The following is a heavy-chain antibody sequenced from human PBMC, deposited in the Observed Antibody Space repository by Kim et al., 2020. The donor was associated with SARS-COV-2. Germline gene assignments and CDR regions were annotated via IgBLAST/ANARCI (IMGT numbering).Heavy chain of an antibody. V-gene: IGHV3-23*01. CDR2: ISGSGTT. CDR1: GSTFSSYA. Sequence: GGSLRLSCTVSGSTFSSYAMSWIRQVPGKGLEWVSAISGSGTTYYAASVHGRFTISRDNSQNTLCLQMNSLRAEDTAVYYCVGSRYFDWQFDYWGQGMLVTVSS. J-gene: IGHJ4*02. D-gene: IGHD3-9*01. CDR3: VGSRYFDWQFDY.